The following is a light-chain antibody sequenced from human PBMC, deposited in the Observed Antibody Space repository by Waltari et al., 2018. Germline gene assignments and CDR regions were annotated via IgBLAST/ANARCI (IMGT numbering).Light chain of an antibody. CDR1: EGISKY. V-gene: IGKV3-20*01. CDR3: QHYVNLPAT. J-gene: IGKJ1*01. CDR2: HAS. Sequence: EIVLTQSPDTLSFSPGESATLSCRASEGISKYLAWYQQKPGHAPRLLIYHASSRSSGIPDRFSGSGFGTDFSLTINRLEPEDFAVYYCQHYVNLPATFGQGTKLEIK.